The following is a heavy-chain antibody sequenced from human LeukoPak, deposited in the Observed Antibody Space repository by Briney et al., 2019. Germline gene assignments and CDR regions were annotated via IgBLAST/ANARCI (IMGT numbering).Heavy chain of an antibody. CDR2: IYSGGST. D-gene: IGHD4-17*01. V-gene: IGHV3-53*01. CDR3: ARVKYGDARYGFPAPFDY. Sequence: GGSLRLSCAASGFTFSGYPIHWVRQAPGKGLEWVSVIYSGGSTYYADSVKGRFTISRDNSKNTLYLQMNSLRAEDTAVYYCARVKYGDARYGFPAPFDYWGQGTLVTVSS. J-gene: IGHJ4*02. CDR1: GFTFSGYP.